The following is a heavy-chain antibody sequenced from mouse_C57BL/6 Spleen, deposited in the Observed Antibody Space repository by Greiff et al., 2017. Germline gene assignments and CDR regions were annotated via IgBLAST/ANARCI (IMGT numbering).Heavy chain of an antibody. CDR2: IWWDDDK. D-gene: IGHD3-1*01. CDR1: GFSLSTFGMG. CDR3: ARSGVDWYFDV. Sequence: QVTLKVSGPGILQPSQTLSLTCSFSGFSLSTFGMGVGWLRPPSGQGLEWLAHIWWDDDKYYNPALKSRLTISKDTSKDQVFLKIAKVDTTDTATYYCARSGVDWYFDVWGTGTTVTVSS. J-gene: IGHJ1*03. V-gene: IGHV8-8*01.